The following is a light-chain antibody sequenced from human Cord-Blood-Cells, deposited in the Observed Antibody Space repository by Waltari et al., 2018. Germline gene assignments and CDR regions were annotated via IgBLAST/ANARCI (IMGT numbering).Light chain of an antibody. Sequence: ALTQPRSVSGSPGQSVTISCTGTSSDVGGYNYVSWYQQHPGKAPKLMIYDVSKRPSGVPDRFSGSKSGNTASLTISGLQAEDEADYYCCSYAGSYTLIFGGGTKLTVL. V-gene: IGLV2-11*01. J-gene: IGLJ2*01. CDR2: DVS. CDR1: SSDVGGYNY. CDR3: CSYAGSYTLI.